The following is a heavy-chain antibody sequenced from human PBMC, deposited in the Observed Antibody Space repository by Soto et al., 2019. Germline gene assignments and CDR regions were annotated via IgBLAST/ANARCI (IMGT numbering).Heavy chain of an antibody. J-gene: IGHJ4*03. Sequence: VASVKVSCKASGYTFTSYSIHSVRQAPGQGLEWIGWINTDNGDAKYSQKFQGRVTAPRDTYATTDYMEVHSMGSEDPAVYYCARAQGYVVYWGLGTLVTVSS. CDR2: INTDNGDA. CDR3: ARAQGYVVY. CDR1: GYTFTSYS. V-gene: IGHV1-3*04.